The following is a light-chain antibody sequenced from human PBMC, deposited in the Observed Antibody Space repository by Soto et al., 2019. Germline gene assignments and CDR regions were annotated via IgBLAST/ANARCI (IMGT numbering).Light chain of an antibody. Sequence: DIVMTQSPDSLAVSLGERATINCKSSQSVLYSSSNKNYLAWYQQKPGQPPKLLIYWASTRESGVPDRFSGSGSGTDFTLTISGLQAEDVAVYYCQQYYSTPLTFGGGTKVEIK. V-gene: IGKV4-1*01. CDR2: WAS. J-gene: IGKJ4*01. CDR3: QQYYSTPLT. CDR1: QSVLYSSSNKNY.